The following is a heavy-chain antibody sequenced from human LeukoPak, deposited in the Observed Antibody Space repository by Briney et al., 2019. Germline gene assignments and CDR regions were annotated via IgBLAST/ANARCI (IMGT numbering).Heavy chain of an antibody. Sequence: ASVTVSCTASGYTFTSYGISWVRQAPGQGLEWMGWISAYNGNTNYAQKLQGRVTMTTDTSMSTAYIELRSVRSDDTAVYYCARVERLVVPAAMIWGNYYYGMDVWGQGTTVTVSS. D-gene: IGHD2-2*01. CDR1: GYTFTSYG. V-gene: IGHV1-18*01. J-gene: IGHJ6*02. CDR3: ARVERLVVPAAMIWGNYYYGMDV. CDR2: ISAYNGNT.